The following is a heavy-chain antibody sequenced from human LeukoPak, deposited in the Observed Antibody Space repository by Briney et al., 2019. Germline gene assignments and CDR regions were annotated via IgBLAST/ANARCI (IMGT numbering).Heavy chain of an antibody. Sequence: GASVKVSCKASGYTFTSYGISWVRQAPGQGLEWMGWMNPNSGNTGYAQKFQGRVTMARNTSISTAYMELSSLRSEDTAVYYCARGLGYSSGCFDPWGQGTLVTVSS. CDR3: ARGLGYSSGCFDP. CDR2: MNPNSGNT. V-gene: IGHV1-8*02. D-gene: IGHD6-19*01. J-gene: IGHJ5*02. CDR1: GYTFTSYG.